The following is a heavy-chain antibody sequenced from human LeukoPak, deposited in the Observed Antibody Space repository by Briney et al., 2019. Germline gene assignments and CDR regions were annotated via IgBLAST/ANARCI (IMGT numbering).Heavy chain of an antibody. Sequence: SETLSLTCAVPGGSFSDYYWSWIRQPPGKGLEWIGEVNHSGSTNYNPSLASRVTISLDTSKNQFSLKLSSVTAADTAVYYCARYRISAFDIWGQGTLVTVSS. CDR3: ARYRISAFDI. V-gene: IGHV4-34*01. J-gene: IGHJ3*02. CDR1: GGSFSDYY. D-gene: IGHD1-14*01. CDR2: VNHSGST.